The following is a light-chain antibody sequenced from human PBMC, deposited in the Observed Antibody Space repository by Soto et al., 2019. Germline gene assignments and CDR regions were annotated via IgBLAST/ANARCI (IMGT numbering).Light chain of an antibody. CDR3: QAWDSGTYV. CDR1: KLGDKF. J-gene: IGLJ1*01. CDR2: QDN. V-gene: IGLV3-1*01. Sequence: SYELTQPPSVSVSPGQTASITCSGPKLGDKFASWYQQRPGQSPVLVISQDNKRPSGIPGRFSGSNSGNTATLTISGTQAVDEADYYCQAWDSGTYVFGPGTKLTVL.